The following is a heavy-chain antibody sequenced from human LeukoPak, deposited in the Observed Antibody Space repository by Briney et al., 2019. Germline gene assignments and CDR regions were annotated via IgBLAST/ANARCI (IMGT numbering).Heavy chain of an antibody. J-gene: IGHJ6*03. D-gene: IGHD1-26*01. V-gene: IGHV3-20*04. CDR3: ARDPYTGSYGNYYYYYMDV. CDR2: IHWKGRSP. CDR1: GFTFDDHG. Sequence: GGSLSLSCATSGFTFDDHGMNWVRHTPGKGLEWVAGIHWKGRSPAYADSVKGRFTISRDNAKNSLDLQMNNLRVEDTALYYCARDPYTGSYGNYYYYYMDVWGTGTTVTVSS.